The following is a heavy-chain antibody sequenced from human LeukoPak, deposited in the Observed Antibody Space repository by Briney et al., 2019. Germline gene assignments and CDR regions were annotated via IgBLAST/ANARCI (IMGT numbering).Heavy chain of an antibody. J-gene: IGHJ4*02. CDR3: ARVDCSSTSCYEFDY. CDR1: GFTFTDYY. CDR2: ISSSGSTK. D-gene: IGHD2-2*01. Sequence: GGSLRLSCAASGFTFTDYYMSWIRQAPGKGLDWVSYISSSGSTKNYAGSVKGRSTISRDNAKNSLYLQMNSLRAEDTAVYYCARVDCSSTSCYEFDYWGQGTLVIVSS. V-gene: IGHV3-11*04.